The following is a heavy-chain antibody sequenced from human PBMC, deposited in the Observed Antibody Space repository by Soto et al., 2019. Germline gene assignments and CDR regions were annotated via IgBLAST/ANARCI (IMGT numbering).Heavy chain of an antibody. Sequence: EVQLVESGGGLVQPGEFLRLSCAASGFTFSSYWMYWVRQVPGKGLVWVSRINSDGSSTSYADFVKGRFTISRDNAKNTLYLQMNSLRAEDTAVYYCARSGYNYGSHYFDYWGQGTLVTVSS. V-gene: IGHV3-74*01. D-gene: IGHD5-18*01. CDR3: ARSGYNYGSHYFDY. CDR2: INSDGSST. J-gene: IGHJ4*02. CDR1: GFTFSSYW.